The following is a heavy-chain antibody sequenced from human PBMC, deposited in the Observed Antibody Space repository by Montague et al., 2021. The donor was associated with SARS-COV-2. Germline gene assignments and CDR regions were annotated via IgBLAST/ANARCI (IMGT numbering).Heavy chain of an antibody. Sequence: SETLSLTCTVSGASVRSGNSYWNWIRQSPGKGLEWIGYISYSGSTNYSPSLKSRVTISVDTSKNQLSLKLISATAADTAVYYCARFGYESVGYYYIYPDWGQGTLVTVSS. D-gene: IGHD3-22*01. J-gene: IGHJ1*01. CDR2: ISYSGST. V-gene: IGHV4-61*01. CDR3: ARFGYESVGYYYIYPD. CDR1: GASVRSGNSY.